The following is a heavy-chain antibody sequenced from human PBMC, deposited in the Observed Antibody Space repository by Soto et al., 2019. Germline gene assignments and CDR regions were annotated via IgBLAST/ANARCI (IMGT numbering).Heavy chain of an antibody. Sequence: SETLSLTCTVSGGSISSYYWSWIRQPPGKGLEWIGYIYYSGSTNYNPSLKSRVTISVDTSKNQFSLKLSSVTAADTAVYYCAREAYNSDYFDYWGQGTLVTVSS. CDR3: AREAYNSDYFDY. CDR2: IYYSGST. CDR1: GGSISSYY. D-gene: IGHD1-1*01. V-gene: IGHV4-59*01. J-gene: IGHJ4*02.